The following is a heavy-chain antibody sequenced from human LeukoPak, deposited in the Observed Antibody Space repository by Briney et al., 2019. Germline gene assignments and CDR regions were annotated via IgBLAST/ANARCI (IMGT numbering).Heavy chain of an antibody. D-gene: IGHD4-17*01. CDR1: GYTFSDFG. V-gene: IGHV1-18*01. J-gene: IGHJ4*02. Sequence: GASVKVSCKAPGYTFSDFGITWVRQAPGQGVEWMGWIGAYNDNTNYPQKFQGRVTLTTDTSTSTAYMELRSLTSDDTALYYCARAGAAVTMFFDFWGQGTLVTVSS. CDR3: ARAGAAVTMFFDF. CDR2: IGAYNDNT.